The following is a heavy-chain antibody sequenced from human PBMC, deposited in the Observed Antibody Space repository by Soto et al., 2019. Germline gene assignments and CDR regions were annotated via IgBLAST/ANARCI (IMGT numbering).Heavy chain of an antibody. CDR1: GFTFSSYW. CDR2: INQDASDK. CDR3: ARDDSGALDY. Sequence: AGGSLRLSCAASGFTFSSYWMGWVRQAPGMGLEWVANINQDASDKNYVDSVRGRFTISRDNAKNSLYLQMNSLRAEDTAVYYCARDDSGALDYWGQGTLVTVSS. J-gene: IGHJ4*02. V-gene: IGHV3-7*03. D-gene: IGHD6-19*01.